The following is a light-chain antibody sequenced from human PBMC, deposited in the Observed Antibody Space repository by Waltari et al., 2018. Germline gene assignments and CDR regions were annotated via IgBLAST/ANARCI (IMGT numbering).Light chain of an antibody. J-gene: IGLJ3*02. CDR1: SSNIGPNT. Sequence: SVLTQPPSASGTPGQRVPTPCSGSSSNIGPNTVNWYPHLPGTAPKLLIYNNNQGPSGVPDRFSGSKSGTSASLAISGLQSEDEADYYCAAWDGRLDAWVFGGGTKLTVL. CDR3: AAWDGRLDAWV. CDR2: NNN. V-gene: IGLV1-44*01.